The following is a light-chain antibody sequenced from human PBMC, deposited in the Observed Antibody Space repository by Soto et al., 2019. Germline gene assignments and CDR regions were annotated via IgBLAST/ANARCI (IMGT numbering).Light chain of an antibody. CDR1: ATNIGSNA. Sequence: QSVVTQPPSASGTPGQRVTISCSGSATNIGSNAVNWYQHLPGTAPKLLIYDNSQRPSGVPARFSGSKSGTSASLAISGLQSEDEADYYCSSYTTTSTLRVFGGGTKVTVL. V-gene: IGLV1-44*01. CDR3: SSYTTTSTLRV. J-gene: IGLJ3*02. CDR2: DNS.